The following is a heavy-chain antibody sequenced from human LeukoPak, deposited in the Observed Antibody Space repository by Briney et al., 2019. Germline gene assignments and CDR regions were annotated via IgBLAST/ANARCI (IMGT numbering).Heavy chain of an antibody. Sequence: SETLSLTCAVYGGSFSGYYWSWIRQPPGKGLEWIEIIDYSGDTYYNPCLKSRVTISIDTSKNQFSLKLRSVTAADTAVYYCVRLVSATGNFDFWGQGALVTVSS. V-gene: IGHV4-34*01. CDR3: VRLVSATGNFDF. CDR2: IDYSGDT. D-gene: IGHD1-1*01. CDR1: GGSFSGYY. J-gene: IGHJ4*02.